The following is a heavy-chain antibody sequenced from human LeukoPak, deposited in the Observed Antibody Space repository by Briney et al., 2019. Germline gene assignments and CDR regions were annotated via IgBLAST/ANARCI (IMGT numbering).Heavy chain of an antibody. CDR2: IYYSGGT. CDR1: GGSISGYY. Sequence: SETLALTCSVSGGSISGYYWSWIRQPPGKELEWIGYIYYSGGTNYNPSLKSRVTMSVDTSKNQFSLKVSSVTAADTATYYCARGGYYTLEYYYYMEVWGKGTTVTVSS. CDR3: ARGGYYTLEYYYYMEV. V-gene: IGHV4-59*12. D-gene: IGHD3-3*01. J-gene: IGHJ6*03.